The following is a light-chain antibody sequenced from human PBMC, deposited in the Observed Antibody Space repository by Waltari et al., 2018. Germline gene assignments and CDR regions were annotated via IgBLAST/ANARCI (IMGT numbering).Light chain of an antibody. CDR1: QSVLYSPNNKNY. Sequence: DIVMTQSPDSLAVSLGERATVNCKSSQSVLYSPNNKNYLAWYQQKPGQPPKLLIYWASTRESGVPDRCSGSGSGTDFTLTISSLQAEDVAVYYCQQYATTPRTFGQGTTVEIK. J-gene: IGKJ1*01. V-gene: IGKV4-1*01. CDR2: WAS. CDR3: QQYATTPRT.